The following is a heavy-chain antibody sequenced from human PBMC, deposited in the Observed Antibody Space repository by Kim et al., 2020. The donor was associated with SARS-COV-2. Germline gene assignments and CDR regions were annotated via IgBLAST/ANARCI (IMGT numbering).Heavy chain of an antibody. CDR2: INADNGNT. D-gene: IGHD3-9*01. CDR3: ARARWFYDILPGYHDYGM. V-gene: IGHV1-3*01. Sequence: ASVKVSCKASGYTFSSYAMHWVRQAPGQRLEWMGCINADNGNTKYSQRFQGSVTITRDTSASTAYMELSIVRSEDTALYYCARARWFYDILPGYHDYGM. CDR1: GYTFSSYA. J-gene: IGHJ6*01.